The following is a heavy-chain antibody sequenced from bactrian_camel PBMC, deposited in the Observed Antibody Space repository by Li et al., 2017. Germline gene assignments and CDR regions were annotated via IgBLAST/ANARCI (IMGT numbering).Heavy chain of an antibody. J-gene: IGHJ4*01. V-gene: IGHV3S40*01. Sequence: VQLVESGGGSVQAGGSLRLSCAASGQTFRVNCWGWFRQGQGKEREGVAFVYFGGGSTYYADSVKGRFTISTDNAKYTVYLQMNSLTPEDTGLYRCKGVRLCGDSDIETVWSQGTQVTVS. CDR3: KGVRLCGDSDIETV. CDR2: VYFGGGST. CDR1: GQTFRVNC. D-gene: IGHD3*01.